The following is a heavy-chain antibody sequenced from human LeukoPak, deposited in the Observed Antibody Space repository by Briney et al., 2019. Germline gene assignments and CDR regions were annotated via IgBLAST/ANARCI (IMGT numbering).Heavy chain of an antibody. J-gene: IGHJ4*02. CDR1: GFTISSHS. Sequence: GGSLRLSCAASGFTISSHSMHGFRQDPAKGLEEWAVISYDGGNKYYEDSVKGRFTISRDNSKNTLYLQMNSLRAEDTAVYYCARDPERATTKGNYWGQGTLVTVSS. D-gene: IGHD5-24*01. CDR2: ISYDGGNK. V-gene: IGHV3-30-3*01. CDR3: ARDPERATTKGNY.